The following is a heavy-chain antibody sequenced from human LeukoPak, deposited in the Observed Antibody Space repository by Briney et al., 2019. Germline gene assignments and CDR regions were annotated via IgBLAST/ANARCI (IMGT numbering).Heavy chain of an antibody. D-gene: IGHD6-13*01. CDR1: GFTFSSYG. CDR2: IWYDGSNK. Sequence: PGGSLRLSCAASGFTFSSYGMHWVRQAPGKGLEWVAVIWYDGSNKYYADSVKGRFTISRDNSKNTLYLQMNSLRAEDTAVYYGTRGPPAAGTYEGYYYGMDVWGQGTTVTVSS. J-gene: IGHJ6*02. CDR3: TRGPPAAGTYEGYYYGMDV. V-gene: IGHV3-33*01.